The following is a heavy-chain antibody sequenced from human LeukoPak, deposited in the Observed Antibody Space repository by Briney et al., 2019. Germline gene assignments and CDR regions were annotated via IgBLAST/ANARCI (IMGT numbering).Heavy chain of an antibody. Sequence: ASVKVSCKASGCTFTSYAMHWVRQAPGQRLEWMGWINAGNGNTKYSQKFQGRVTITRDTSASTAYMELSSLRSEDTAVYYCARVSVPAAPEWVSASLWGQGTMVTVSS. J-gene: IGHJ3*01. CDR3: ARVSVPAAPEWVSASL. CDR1: GCTFTSYA. V-gene: IGHV1-3*01. D-gene: IGHD2-2*01. CDR2: INAGNGNT.